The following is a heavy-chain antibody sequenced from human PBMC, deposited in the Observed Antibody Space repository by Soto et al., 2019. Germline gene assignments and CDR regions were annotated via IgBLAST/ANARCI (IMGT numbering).Heavy chain of an antibody. Sequence: ASVNVSCKASEGTFSSYAISWVRQAPGQGLEWMGGIIPIFGTANYAQKFQGRVTITADESTSTAYMELSSLRSEDTAVYYCATYDSSGYPNTYYFDYWGQGTLVTVSS. CDR3: ATYDSSGYPNTYYFDY. V-gene: IGHV1-69*13. J-gene: IGHJ4*02. D-gene: IGHD3-22*01. CDR2: IIPIFGTA. CDR1: EGTFSSYA.